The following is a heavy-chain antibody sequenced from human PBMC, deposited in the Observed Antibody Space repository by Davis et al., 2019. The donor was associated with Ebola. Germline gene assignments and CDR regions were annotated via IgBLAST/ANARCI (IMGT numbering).Heavy chain of an antibody. CDR2: INHSGST. CDR3: ASSSSGWYGDYFDY. Sequence: SETLSLTCAVYGGSFSGYYWGWIRQTPGKGLEWIGNINHSGSTYYNPSLKSRVTISVDTSKNQFSLKLSSVTAADTAVYYCASSSSGWYGDYFDYWGQGTLVTVSS. V-gene: IGHV4-34*01. D-gene: IGHD6-19*01. J-gene: IGHJ4*02. CDR1: GGSFSGYY.